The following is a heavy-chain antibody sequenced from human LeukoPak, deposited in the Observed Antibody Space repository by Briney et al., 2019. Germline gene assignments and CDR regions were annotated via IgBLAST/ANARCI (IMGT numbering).Heavy chain of an antibody. CDR2: ISWNSGSI. CDR1: GFTFDDYA. Sequence: GRSLRLSCAASGFTFDDYAMHWVRQAPGKGLEWVSGISWNSGSIGYADSVKGRFTISRDNAKNSLYLQMNSLRAEDTALYYCAKDLESTGYSSSWYVGAFDIWGQGTMITVSS. CDR3: AKDLESTGYSSSWYVGAFDI. V-gene: IGHV3-9*01. D-gene: IGHD6-13*01. J-gene: IGHJ3*02.